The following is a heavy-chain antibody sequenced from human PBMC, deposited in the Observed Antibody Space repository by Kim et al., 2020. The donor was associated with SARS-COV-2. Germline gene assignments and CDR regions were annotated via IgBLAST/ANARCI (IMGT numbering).Heavy chain of an antibody. V-gene: IGHV4-34*01. Sequence: SETLSLTCAVYGGSFSGYYWSWIRQPPGKGLEWIGEINHSGSTNYNPSLKSRVTISVDTSKNQFSLKLSSVTAADTAVYYCARGRWELGFDPWGQGTLVT. J-gene: IGHJ5*02. CDR3: ARGRWELGFDP. CDR1: GGSFSGYY. CDR2: INHSGST. D-gene: IGHD1-26*01.